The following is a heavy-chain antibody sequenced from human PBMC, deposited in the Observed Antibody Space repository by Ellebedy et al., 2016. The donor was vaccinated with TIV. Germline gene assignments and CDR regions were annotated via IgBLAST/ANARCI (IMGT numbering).Heavy chain of an antibody. CDR2: TYYRSKLYN. CDR3: AREGDTAMVHGMDV. J-gene: IGHJ6*02. Sequence: MPSETLSLTCAISGDSVSSNSAAWNWIRQSPSRGLEWLGRTYYRSKLYNDYAVSVKSRITINPDTSKNQFSLQLNSVTPEDTAVYYWAREGDTAMVHGMDVWGQGTTVTVSS. D-gene: IGHD5-18*01. CDR1: GDSVSSNSAA. V-gene: IGHV6-1*01.